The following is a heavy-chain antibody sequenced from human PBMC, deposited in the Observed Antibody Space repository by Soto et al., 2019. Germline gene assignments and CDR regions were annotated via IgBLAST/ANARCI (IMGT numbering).Heavy chain of an antibody. Sequence: WASVKVSCKASGYTFTSYGISWVRQAPGQGLEWMGWISAYNGNTNYAQKLQGRVTMTTDTSTSTAYMELRSLRSDDTAVYYCARDPVYYGSGTTFFDYWGQGTLVTVSS. CDR2: ISAYNGNT. D-gene: IGHD3-10*01. CDR3: ARDPVYYGSGTTFFDY. CDR1: GYTFTSYG. J-gene: IGHJ4*02. V-gene: IGHV1-18*01.